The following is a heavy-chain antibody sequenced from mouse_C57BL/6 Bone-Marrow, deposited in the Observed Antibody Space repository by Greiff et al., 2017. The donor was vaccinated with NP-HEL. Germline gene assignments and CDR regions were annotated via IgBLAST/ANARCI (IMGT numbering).Heavy chain of an antibody. J-gene: IGHJ1*03. CDR3: ARLDYGYGYWYFDV. V-gene: IGHV1-26*01. CDR1: GYTFTDYY. D-gene: IGHD2-2*01. Sequence: EVQLQQSGPELVKPGASVKISCKASGYTFTDYYMNWVKQSHGKSLEWIGDINPNNGGTSYNQKFKGKATLTVDKSSSTAYMELRSLTSEDSAVYYCARLDYGYGYWYFDVWGTGTTVTVSS. CDR2: INPNNGGT.